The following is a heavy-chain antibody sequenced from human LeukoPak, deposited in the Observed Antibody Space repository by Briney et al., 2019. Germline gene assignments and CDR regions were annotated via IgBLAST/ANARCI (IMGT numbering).Heavy chain of an antibody. Sequence: SETLSLTCAVSGGSISSSNWWSWVRQPPGKGLEWFGEIYHSGSTNYNPSLKSRVTISVDKSKNQFSLKLSSVTAADTAVYYCARAYCSGGSCPLDYWGQGTLVTVSS. V-gene: IGHV4-4*02. J-gene: IGHJ4*02. CDR1: GGSISSSNW. D-gene: IGHD2-15*01. CDR3: ARAYCSGGSCPLDY. CDR2: IYHSGST.